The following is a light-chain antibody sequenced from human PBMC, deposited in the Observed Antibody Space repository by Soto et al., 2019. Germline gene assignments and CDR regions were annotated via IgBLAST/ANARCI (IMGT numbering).Light chain of an antibody. CDR1: RRDVGAYNL. Sequence: QSVLTQPASVSGSPGQSITISCSGTRRDVGAYNLVSWYQQPPGKAPQLLIYEVRNRPSGISSSFSGSRSGNTASLTISSLLPEDEADYYCSAYTSRSTLVFGGGTKVTVL. J-gene: IGLJ2*01. CDR2: EVR. V-gene: IGLV2-14*01. CDR3: SAYTSRSTLV.